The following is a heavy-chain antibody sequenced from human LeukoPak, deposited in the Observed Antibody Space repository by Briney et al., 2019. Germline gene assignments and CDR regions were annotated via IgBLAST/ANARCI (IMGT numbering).Heavy chain of an antibody. D-gene: IGHD3-10*01. CDR1: GFTFSSYG. CDR2: IRYGGSNK. J-gene: IGHJ4*02. V-gene: IGHV3-30*02. CDR3: AREETRITMLRGVTYFEY. Sequence: SGGSLRLSCAASGFTFSSYGMHWVRQAPGKGLEWVAFIRYGGSNKYYADSVKGRFTISRDNSKNTLYLQMNSLRAEDTALYYCAREETRITMLRGVTYFEYWGQGTLVTVSS.